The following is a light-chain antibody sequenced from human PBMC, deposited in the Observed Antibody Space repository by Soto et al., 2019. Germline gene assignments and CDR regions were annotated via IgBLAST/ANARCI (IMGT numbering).Light chain of an antibody. Sequence: EIVMTQSPATLSVSPGDRATLSCRASQSISNNFAWFQQKPGQAPRLLIYGASTRATGIPDRFSGSGSGTDFTLTISRLEPEDFAVYYCQQYGSSSWTFGQGTKVDIK. V-gene: IGKV3-20*01. CDR3: QQYGSSSWT. J-gene: IGKJ1*01. CDR2: GAS. CDR1: QSISNN.